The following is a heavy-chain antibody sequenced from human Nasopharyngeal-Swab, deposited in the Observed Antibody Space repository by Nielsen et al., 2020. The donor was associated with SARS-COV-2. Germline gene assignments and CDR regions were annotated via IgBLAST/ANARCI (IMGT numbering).Heavy chain of an antibody. CDR1: GFTFSSYA. D-gene: IGHD6-19*01. CDR3: AKGGVYSSGGWVWNFDL. CDR2: LSASGGYI. J-gene: IGHJ2*01. Sequence: GESLKISCAASGFTFSSYAMSWVRQAPGKGLEWVSGLSASGGYIEHADSVKGRFTITRDNSKNTLYLQMNSLRVEDTAVYYCAKGGVYSSGGWVWNFDLWGRGTLVTVST. V-gene: IGHV3-23*01.